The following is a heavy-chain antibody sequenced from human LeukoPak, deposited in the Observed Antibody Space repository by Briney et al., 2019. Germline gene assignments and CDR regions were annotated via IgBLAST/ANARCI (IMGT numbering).Heavy chain of an antibody. V-gene: IGHV1-69*05. CDR2: IIPIFGTA. J-gene: IGHJ4*02. CDR3: ARSRAGWELLFDY. CDR1: GGTFSSYA. Sequence: SVKVSCKASGGTFSSYAISWVRQAPGQGLEWMGGIIPIFGTANYAQKFQGRVTITTDESTSTAYMELSSLRSEDTAVYYRARSRAGWELLFDYWGQGTLVTVSS. D-gene: IGHD1-26*01.